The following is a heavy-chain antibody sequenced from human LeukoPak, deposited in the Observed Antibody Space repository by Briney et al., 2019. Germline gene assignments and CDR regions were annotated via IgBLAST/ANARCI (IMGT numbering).Heavy chain of an antibody. D-gene: IGHD3-9*01. CDR1: GGSISTYY. Sequence: SETLSLTCTVSGGSISTYYWSWIRQPAEKGLEWIGRVSTSWTTQYNPSFKSRVTMSVDTSSTQFSLKLSSVTAADTAVYYCARGSYYDTLTGYYRGSFDSWGQGTLVTVSS. J-gene: IGHJ4*02. CDR2: VSTSWTT. CDR3: ARGSYYDTLTGYYRGSFDS. V-gene: IGHV4-4*07.